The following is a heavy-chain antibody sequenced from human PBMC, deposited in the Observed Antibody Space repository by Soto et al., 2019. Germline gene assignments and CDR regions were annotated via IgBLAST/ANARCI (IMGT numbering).Heavy chain of an antibody. CDR2: INPSGGSA. V-gene: IGHV1-46*03. Sequence: QVQLVQSGAEVKKPGASVKVSCKASGYTFTSYYMHWVRQAPGQGLEWMGIINPSGGSASYAQKFQGRVTMTRDTSTSAVYMELSSLRSEDTAVYYCGREGGDNCFDHWGQGTLVTVSS. CDR3: GREGGDNCFDH. J-gene: IGHJ5*02. CDR1: GYTFTSYY. D-gene: IGHD6-25*01.